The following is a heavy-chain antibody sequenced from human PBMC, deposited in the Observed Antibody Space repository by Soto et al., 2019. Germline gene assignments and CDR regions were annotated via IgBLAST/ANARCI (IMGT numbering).Heavy chain of an antibody. J-gene: IGHJ6*02. V-gene: IGHV1-18*01. CDR1: GYTFISYG. CDR3: ARGVAARPLGGYYGVDV. CDR2: ISPYNGNR. D-gene: IGHD6-6*01. Sequence: QVQLVQPGGEVKRPGASVNVSCKASGYTFISYGITWVRQAPGQGPEWMGWISPYNGNRKYAQKFQGRVTNTTDTSTTTAYMELRSLRSDDTSVYYCARGVAARPLGGYYGVDVWGQGTMVTVSS.